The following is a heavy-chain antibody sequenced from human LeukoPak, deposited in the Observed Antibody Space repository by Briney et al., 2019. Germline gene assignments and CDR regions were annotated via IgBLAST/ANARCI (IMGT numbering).Heavy chain of an antibody. CDR2: MDPNSGNT. D-gene: IGHD1-26*01. J-gene: IGHJ4*02. CDR1: GYTFISRD. CDR3: ARVQGSDTSGSFDH. Sequence: ASVKVSCKTSGYTFISRDINWVRQATGQGLEWMGWMDPNSGNTGYAQRFQGRVTLTRSTSLSEAYMELTSLKFEDTAVYYCARVQGSDTSGSFDHWGQGTLVTVSS. V-gene: IGHV1-8*01.